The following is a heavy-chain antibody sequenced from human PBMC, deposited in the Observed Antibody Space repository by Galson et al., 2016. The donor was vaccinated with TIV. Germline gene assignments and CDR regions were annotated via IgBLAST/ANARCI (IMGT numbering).Heavy chain of an antibody. Sequence: SETLSLTCTVSGAPISSSRHYWGWVRQPPGKGLEWIGSVYYSGSTYFNPSLKSRVTLSVDTSKNQFSVKMTSVTAADTALYYCATTTLGVLSRIDPWGQGTLVTVSS. J-gene: IGHJ5*02. CDR3: ATTTLGVLSRIDP. D-gene: IGHD3-3*01. CDR2: VYYSGST. CDR1: GAPISSSRHY. V-gene: IGHV4-39*01.